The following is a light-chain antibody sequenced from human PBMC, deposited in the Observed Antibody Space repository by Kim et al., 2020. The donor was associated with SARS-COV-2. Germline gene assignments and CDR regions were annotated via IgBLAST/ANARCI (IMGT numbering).Light chain of an antibody. CDR3: QQRASWPVT. CDR2: DAS. CDR1: QSISGY. J-gene: IGKJ1*01. Sequence: LSPGERAPLSCRASQSISGYLAWYQQKLGQPPRLLISDASNRATGIPARFSGSGSETDFTLTISTLEPEDFAIYYCQQRASWPVTFGQGTKVDIK. V-gene: IGKV3-11*01.